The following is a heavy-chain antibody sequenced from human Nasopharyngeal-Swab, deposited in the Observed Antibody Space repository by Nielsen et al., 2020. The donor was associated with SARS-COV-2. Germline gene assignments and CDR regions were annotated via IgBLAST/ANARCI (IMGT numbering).Heavy chain of an antibody. CDR3: ASSINYDSSGYYDY. D-gene: IGHD3-22*01. CDR2: ISWNSGSI. V-gene: IGHV3-9*01. Sequence: SLKISCAASGFTFDDYAMHWVRQAPGKGLEWVSGISWNSGSIGYADSVKGRFTISRDNAKSSLYLQMNSLRAEDTALYYCASSINYDSSGYYDYWGQGTLVTVSS. CDR1: GFTFDDYA. J-gene: IGHJ4*02.